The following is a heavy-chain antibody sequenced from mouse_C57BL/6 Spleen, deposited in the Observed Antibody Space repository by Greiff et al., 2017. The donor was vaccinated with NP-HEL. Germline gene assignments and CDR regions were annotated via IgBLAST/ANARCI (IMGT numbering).Heavy chain of an antibody. J-gene: IGHJ1*03. Sequence: EVKLVESGGGLVQPGGSLSLSCAASGFTFTDYYMSWVRQPPGKALEWLGFIRNKANGYTTEYSASVKGRFTISRDNSQSILYLQMNALRAEDSATYYCARYSSRYFDVWGTGTTVTVSS. CDR3: ARYSSRYFDV. V-gene: IGHV7-3*01. CDR2: IRNKANGYTT. CDR1: GFTFTDYY. D-gene: IGHD1-1*01.